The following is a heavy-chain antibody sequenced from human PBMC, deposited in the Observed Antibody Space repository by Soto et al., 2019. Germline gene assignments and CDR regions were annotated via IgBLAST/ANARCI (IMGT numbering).Heavy chain of an antibody. CDR3: TTYSSGLRAFDL. Sequence: EVQLVQSGGGLVKPGGSLRLSCAASGFTFSNAYMNWVRQAPGKGLEWVGRIKSRTDGGTADYAAPVKGRFTISRDDSKNTLYLQMNSLKTEDTAVYYCTTYSSGLRAFDLWGRGTLVTVSS. J-gene: IGHJ2*01. D-gene: IGHD6-19*01. V-gene: IGHV3-15*01. CDR1: GFTFSNAY. CDR2: IKSRTDGGTA.